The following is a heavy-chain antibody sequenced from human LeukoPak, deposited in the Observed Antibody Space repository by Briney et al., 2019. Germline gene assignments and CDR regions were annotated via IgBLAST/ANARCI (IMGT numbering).Heavy chain of an antibody. J-gene: IGHJ4*02. V-gene: IGHV3-7*03. Sequence: GGSLRLSCAASGFTFSSYWMTWVRQAPGKGLEREANIKQDGSERNYVDSVKGRFTISRDNAKNSLYLQMNTLRDEDTAVYYCATGAGCGYWGQGTLVTVSS. CDR3: ATGAGCGY. CDR2: IKQDGSER. D-gene: IGHD6-19*01. CDR1: GFTFSSYW.